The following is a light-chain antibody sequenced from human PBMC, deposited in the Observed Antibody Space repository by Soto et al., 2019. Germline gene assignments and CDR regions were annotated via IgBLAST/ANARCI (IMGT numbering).Light chain of an antibody. Sequence: EIVLTQSPAILSLSPGERATLSCRASHSVGNDFLAWYQQKPVQAPRLLIYNASNRDTGIPDRFSGSGSGTYLDLALNRLEPDDFVLYYGHQYAYSPQTVGQGTRLEMK. J-gene: IGKJ5*01. V-gene: IGKV3-20*01. CDR3: HQYAYSPQT. CDR1: HSVGNDF. CDR2: NAS.